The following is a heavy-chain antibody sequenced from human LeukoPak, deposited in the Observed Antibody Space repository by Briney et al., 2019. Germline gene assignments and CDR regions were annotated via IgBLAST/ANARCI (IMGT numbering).Heavy chain of an antibody. CDR3: ARGRGRPSYYYGSTAFDI. J-gene: IGHJ3*02. Sequence: SETLSLTCAVYRGSFSGYYWSWIRQPPGKGLEWIGEINHSGSSNYNPSLKSRVTISVDTSKNQFSLKLSSVTAADTAVYYCARGRGRPSYYYGSTAFDIWGQGTMVTVSS. V-gene: IGHV4-34*01. CDR1: RGSFSGYY. D-gene: IGHD3-10*01. CDR2: INHSGSS.